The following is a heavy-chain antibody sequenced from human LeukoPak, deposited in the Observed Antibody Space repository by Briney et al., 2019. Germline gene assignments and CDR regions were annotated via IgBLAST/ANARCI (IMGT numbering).Heavy chain of an antibody. V-gene: IGHV3-9*01. CDR2: ISWNGGST. CDR1: GFTFDNYA. J-gene: IGHJ4*02. D-gene: IGHD6-19*01. Sequence: GGSLRLSCAASGFTFDNYAMHWVRQAPGKGLEWVSGISWNGGSTGYADSVKSRFTISRDNAKNSLYLQMNSLRAEDTALYYCAKGLRSNRAVAGTDYWGQGTLVTVSS. CDR3: AKGLRSNRAVAGTDY.